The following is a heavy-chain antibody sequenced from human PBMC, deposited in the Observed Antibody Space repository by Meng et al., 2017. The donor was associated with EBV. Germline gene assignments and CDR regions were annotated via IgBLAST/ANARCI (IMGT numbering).Heavy chain of an antibody. CDR1: GFTFSGYG. V-gene: IGHV3-30*03. J-gene: IGHJ5*02. CDR2: LPSDGGNT. CDR3: ARDLSGRFDP. Sequence: RLVGVGGGVVQPGRSLRLSCAASGFTFSGYGMFWVRQAPGKGPEWVAILPSDGGNTYYSDSVKGRFTISRDNSKKTLYLQMNSLRAEDTAVYYCARDLSGRFDPWGQGTLVTVSS. D-gene: IGHD1-26*01.